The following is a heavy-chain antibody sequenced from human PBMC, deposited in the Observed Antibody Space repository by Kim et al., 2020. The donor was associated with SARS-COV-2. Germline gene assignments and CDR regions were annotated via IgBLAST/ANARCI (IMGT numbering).Heavy chain of an antibody. V-gene: IGHV4-34*01. D-gene: IGHD3-9*01. CDR2: INHSGST. CDR1: GGSFSGYY. CDR3: ARDFLVIWGDWFDP. Sequence: SETLSLTCAVYGGSFSGYYWSWIRQPPGKGLEWIGEINHSGSTNYNPSLKSRVTISVDTSKNQFSLKLSSVTAADTAVYYCARDFLVIWGDWFDPWGQGTLVTVSS. J-gene: IGHJ5*02.